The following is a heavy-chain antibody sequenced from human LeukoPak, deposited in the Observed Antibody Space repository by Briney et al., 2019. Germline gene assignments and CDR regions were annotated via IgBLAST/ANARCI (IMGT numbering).Heavy chain of an antibody. Sequence: SETLSLTCTVSGGSISSYYWSWVRQPPGKGLEWIAYIYYSGSTNYNPSLKSRVNISVEKTKKQLALKLRSGDAADTAGEYCARHDPIISMIVGERPFEISGQGTMFTVSS. D-gene: IGHD3-22*01. CDR2: IYYSGST. CDR1: GGSISSYY. CDR3: ARHDPIISMIVGERPFEI. V-gene: IGHV4-59*08. J-gene: IGHJ3*02.